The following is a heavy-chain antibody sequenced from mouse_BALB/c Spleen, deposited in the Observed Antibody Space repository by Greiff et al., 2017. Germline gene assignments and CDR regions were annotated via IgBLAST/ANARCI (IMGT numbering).Heavy chain of an antibody. CDR1: GDSITSGY. V-gene: IGHV3-8*02. Sequence: EVQLQQSGPSLVKPSQTLSLTCSVTGDSITSGYWNWIRKFPGNKLEYMGYISYSGSTYYNPSLKSRISITRDTSKNQYYLQLNSVTTEDTATYYCARYRYDEGPWFAYWGQGTLVTVSA. D-gene: IGHD2-14*01. J-gene: IGHJ3*01. CDR2: ISYSGST. CDR3: ARYRYDEGPWFAY.